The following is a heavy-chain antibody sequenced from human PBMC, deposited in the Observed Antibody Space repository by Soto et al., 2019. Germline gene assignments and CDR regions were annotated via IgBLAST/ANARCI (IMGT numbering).Heavy chain of an antibody. Sequence: GGSLRLSCAASGFTFSSYWMSWVRQAPGKGLEWVANIKQDGSEKYYVDSVKGRFTISRDNAKNSLYLQMNSLRAEDTAVYYCARVIARHDQVLRFLEWLPGRHSPDAFDIWGQGTMVTVSS. CDR3: ARVIARHDQVLRFLEWLPGRHSPDAFDI. CDR1: GFTFSSYW. CDR2: IKQDGSEK. V-gene: IGHV3-7*01. J-gene: IGHJ3*02. D-gene: IGHD3-3*01.